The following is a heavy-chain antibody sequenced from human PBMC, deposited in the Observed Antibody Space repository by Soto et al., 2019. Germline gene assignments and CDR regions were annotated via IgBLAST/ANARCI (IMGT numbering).Heavy chain of an antibody. CDR3: ARESGDLTSNFDY. CDR1: GFTFTRYS. D-gene: IGHD3-10*01. CDR2: ISSTTNYI. J-gene: IGHJ4*02. Sequence: LRLSCAASGFTFTRYSMNWVRQAPGKGLEWVSSISSTTNYIYYGDSMKGRFTISRDNAKNSLYLEMNSLRAEDTAVYYCARESGDLTSNFDYWGQGTLVTVSS. V-gene: IGHV3-21*06.